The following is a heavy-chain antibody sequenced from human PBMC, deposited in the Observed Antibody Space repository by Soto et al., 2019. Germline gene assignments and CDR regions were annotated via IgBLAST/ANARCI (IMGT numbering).Heavy chain of an antibody. J-gene: IGHJ4*02. CDR3: ARESEDLTSNFDY. Sequence: GRSLRLACASSGFTFTRYSMNWVRQAPGKGLEWVSSISSTTNYIYYGDSMKGRFTISRDNAKNSLYLEMNSLRAEDTAVYYCARESEDLTSNFDYWGQGTLVTVSS. CDR1: GFTFTRYS. CDR2: ISSTTNYI. V-gene: IGHV3-21*06.